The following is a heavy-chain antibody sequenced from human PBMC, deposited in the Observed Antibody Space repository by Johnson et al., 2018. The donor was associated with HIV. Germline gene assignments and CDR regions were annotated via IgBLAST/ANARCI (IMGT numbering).Heavy chain of an antibody. CDR3: AKESAFDI. Sequence: QVQLVESGGGVVQPGKSLRLSCAASGFTFSSYAMYWVRQAPGKGLQWVAVISYDGSNKYYADSVKGRFTISRDNSKNTLYLQMNSLRAEDTAVYYCAKESAFDIWGQGTMVTVSS. CDR2: ISYDGSNK. CDR1: GFTFSSYA. V-gene: IGHV3-30*04. J-gene: IGHJ3*02.